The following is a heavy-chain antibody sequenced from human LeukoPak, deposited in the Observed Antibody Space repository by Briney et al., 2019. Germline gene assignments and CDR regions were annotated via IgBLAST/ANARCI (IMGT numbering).Heavy chain of an antibody. D-gene: IGHD2/OR15-2a*01. Sequence: SETLSLTCTVSGGSISSYYWSWIRQPPGKGLEWIGYIYYSGSTNYNPSLKSRVTISVDASKNQFSLKLSSVTAADTAVYYCARDSAFLAFDYWGQGTLVTVSS. CDR3: ARDSAFLAFDY. V-gene: IGHV4-59*01. J-gene: IGHJ4*02. CDR1: GGSISSYY. CDR2: IYYSGST.